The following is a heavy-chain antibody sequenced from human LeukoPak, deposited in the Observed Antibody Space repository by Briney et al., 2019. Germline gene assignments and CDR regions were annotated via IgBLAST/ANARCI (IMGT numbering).Heavy chain of an antibody. J-gene: IGHJ4*02. CDR2: IKQDGSEK. D-gene: IGHD3-10*01. Sequence: GGSLRLSCAASGFTFSSYWMSWVRQAPGKGLEWVANIKQDGSEKYCVDSVKGRFTISRDNAKNSLYLQMNSLRAEDTAVYYCARLMYYYGSGSYLYWGQGTLVTVSS. V-gene: IGHV3-7*01. CDR3: ARLMYYYGSGSYLY. CDR1: GFTFSSYW.